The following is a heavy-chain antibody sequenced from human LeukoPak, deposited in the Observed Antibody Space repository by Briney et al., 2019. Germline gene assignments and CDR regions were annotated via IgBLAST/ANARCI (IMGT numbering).Heavy chain of an antibody. Sequence: SETLSLTCTVSGGSISSSSYYWGWIRQPPGKGLEWIGSIYYSGSTYYNPSLKSRVTISVDTSKNQFSLKLSSVTAADTAVYYCARQSMVREVTDAFDIWGQGTMVTVSS. V-gene: IGHV4-39*01. D-gene: IGHD3-10*01. CDR1: GGSISSSSYY. CDR3: ARQSMVREVTDAFDI. J-gene: IGHJ3*02. CDR2: IYYSGST.